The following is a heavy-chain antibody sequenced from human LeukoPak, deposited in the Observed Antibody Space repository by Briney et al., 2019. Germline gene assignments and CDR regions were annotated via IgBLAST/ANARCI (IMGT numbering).Heavy chain of an antibody. CDR1: GGSFSGYY. Sequence: SVTLSLTCAVYGGSFSGYYWSWIRQPPGKGLEWIGEINHSGSTNYNPSLKSRVTISVDTSKNQFSLKLSSVTAADTAVYYCARTGDSHLFDYWGQGTLVTVSS. CDR3: ARTGDSHLFDY. V-gene: IGHV4-34*01. D-gene: IGHD7-27*01. J-gene: IGHJ4*02. CDR2: INHSGST.